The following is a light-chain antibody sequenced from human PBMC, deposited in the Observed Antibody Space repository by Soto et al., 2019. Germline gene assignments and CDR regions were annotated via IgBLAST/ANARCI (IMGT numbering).Light chain of an antibody. V-gene: IGKV1-5*03. CDR1: QSISTW. Sequence: DIQMTQSPSTLSASVGDRVTITCRASQSISTWLAWYQQKPGRAPKLLIYKASSLESGVPSSFSGRGSGTEFTLTISRLQPDDFATYWCQQYDTYPWTFGQGTKVEIK. J-gene: IGKJ1*01. CDR3: QQYDTYPWT. CDR2: KAS.